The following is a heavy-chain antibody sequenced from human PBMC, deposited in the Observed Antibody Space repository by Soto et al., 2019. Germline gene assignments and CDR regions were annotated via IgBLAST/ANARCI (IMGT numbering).Heavy chain of an antibody. D-gene: IGHD3-22*01. Sequence: GGSLRLSCAASGFTFSSYAMSWVRQAPGKGLEWVSAISGSGGSTYYADSAKGRFTISRDNSKNTLYLQMNSLRAEDTAVYYCARSAPYDSIGYYFPNWFGPGGQRALVTVSS. CDR1: GFTFSSYA. J-gene: IGHJ5*02. CDR2: ISGSGGST. CDR3: ARSAPYDSIGYYFPNWFGP. V-gene: IGHV3-23*01.